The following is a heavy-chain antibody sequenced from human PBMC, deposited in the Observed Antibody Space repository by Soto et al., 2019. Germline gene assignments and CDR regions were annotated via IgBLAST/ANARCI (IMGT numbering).Heavy chain of an antibody. D-gene: IGHD6-19*01. Sequence: QVQLVQSGAEVKRHGASVKVSCKASGYTFTSYEINWVRQATGQGLEWMGWINPNSGNTGYVQKFQGRVTMTRNTSISTAYMELSSLRSEDTAVYYCAIPSSSGFDYWGQGTLVTVSS. J-gene: IGHJ4*02. CDR3: AIPSSSGFDY. V-gene: IGHV1-8*01. CDR1: GYTFTSYE. CDR2: INPNSGNT.